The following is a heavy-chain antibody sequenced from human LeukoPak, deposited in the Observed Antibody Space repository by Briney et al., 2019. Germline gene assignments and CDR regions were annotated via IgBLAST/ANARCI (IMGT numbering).Heavy chain of an antibody. CDR1: GGTFSSYA. CDR3: ARAPPVWGIAAAGTYFDY. CDR2: IIPIFGTA. J-gene: IGHJ4*02. V-gene: IGHV1-69*13. D-gene: IGHD6-13*01. Sequence: SVKVSCKASGGTFSSYAISWVRQAPGQGLEWMGGIIPIFGTANYAQKFQGRVTITADESTSTAYIELSSLRSEDTAVYYCARAPPVWGIAAAGTYFDYWGQGTLVTVSS.